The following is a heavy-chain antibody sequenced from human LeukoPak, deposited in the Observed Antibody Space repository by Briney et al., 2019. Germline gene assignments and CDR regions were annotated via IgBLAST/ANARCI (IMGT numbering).Heavy chain of an antibody. V-gene: IGHV1-2*02. Sequence: ASVKVSCKASGYSLTGYYMHWVRQAPGQGLEWMGWIDPNNGHTNYVQKFQGRVTMTRDTSISTVYMDLSRLRFDDTALYYCATEVGAIPYRGQGTLVTVSS. CDR1: GYSLTGYY. D-gene: IGHD2-21*01. CDR2: IDPNNGHT. CDR3: ATEVGAIPY. J-gene: IGHJ4*02.